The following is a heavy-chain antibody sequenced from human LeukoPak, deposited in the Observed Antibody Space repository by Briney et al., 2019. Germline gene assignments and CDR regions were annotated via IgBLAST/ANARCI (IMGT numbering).Heavy chain of an antibody. Sequence: PGESLRLSCEGSGFTFCAYAMSWVRQAPGKGLEWVSAISRTSYSIYYADAVRGRFTVSRDNARSVVYLQMNSLRADDSAVYYCARDERRCSDGTNCYPGDYWGQGTLVTVSS. CDR3: ARDERRCSDGTNCYPGDY. D-gene: IGHD2-21*01. CDR2: ISRTSYSI. J-gene: IGHJ4*02. V-gene: IGHV3-21*01. CDR1: GFTFCAYA.